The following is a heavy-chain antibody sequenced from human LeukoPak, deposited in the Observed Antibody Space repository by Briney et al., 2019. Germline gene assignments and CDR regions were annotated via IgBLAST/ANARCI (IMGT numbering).Heavy chain of an antibody. J-gene: IGHJ4*02. D-gene: IGHD3-10*01. V-gene: IGHV3-23*01. CDR2: ISGSGGST. CDR1: GFTFSSYA. CDR3: AAIPTQNYYGSESPSSDFDY. Sequence: GGSLRLSCAASGFTFSSYAMSWVRQAPGKGLEWVSAISGSGGSTYYADSVKGRFTISRDNSKNTLYLQMNSLRAEDTAVYYCAAIPTQNYYGSESPSSDFDYWGQGTLVTVSS.